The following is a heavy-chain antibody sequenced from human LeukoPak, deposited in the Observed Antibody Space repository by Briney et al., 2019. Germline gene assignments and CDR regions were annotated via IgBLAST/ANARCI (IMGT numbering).Heavy chain of an antibody. D-gene: IGHD3-3*01. CDR3: ARRQAPEKYYDFWSGYSDAFDI. Sequence: SETLSLTCTVSGGSISSYYCSWIRQPPGKGLGWIGYIYFSGSTNYTPSLKSRVTISVDTSKNQFSLKLSSVTAADTAVYDCARRQAPEKYYDFWSGYSDAFDIWGQGTMVTVSS. CDR2: IYFSGST. V-gene: IGHV4-59*01. J-gene: IGHJ3*02. CDR1: GGSISSYY.